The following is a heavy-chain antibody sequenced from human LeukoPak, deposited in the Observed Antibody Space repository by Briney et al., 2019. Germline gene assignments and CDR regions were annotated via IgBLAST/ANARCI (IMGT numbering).Heavy chain of an antibody. CDR3: ARDAYYYGSGSYYNN. CDR2: IYRSGST. CDR1: GYSISSGYY. Sequence: ETLSLTCAVSGYSISSGYYWGWIRQPPGKGLEWIGIIYRSGSTYYNPSLKSRVTISVDTSKNQFSLKLSSVTAADTAVYYCARDAYYYGSGSYYNNWGQGTLVTVSS. V-gene: IGHV4-38-2*02. D-gene: IGHD3-10*01. J-gene: IGHJ4*02.